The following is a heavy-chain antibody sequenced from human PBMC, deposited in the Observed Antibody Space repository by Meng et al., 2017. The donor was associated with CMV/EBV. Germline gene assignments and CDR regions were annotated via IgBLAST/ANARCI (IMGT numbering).Heavy chain of an antibody. CDR2: INSDGSST. J-gene: IGHJ4*02. D-gene: IGHD1/OR15-1a*01. CDR1: GFTFSSYW. Sequence: GESLKISCAASGFTFSSYWMHWVRQAPGKGLVWVSRINSDGSSTSYADSVKGRFTISRDNAKNTLYLQMNSLRAEDTAVYYCAREFTGTPWAIDYWSQGTLVTVSS. CDR3: AREFTGTPWAIDY. V-gene: IGHV3-74*01.